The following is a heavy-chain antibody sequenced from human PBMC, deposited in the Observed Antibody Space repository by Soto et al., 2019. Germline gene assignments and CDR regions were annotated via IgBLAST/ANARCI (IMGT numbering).Heavy chain of an antibody. CDR1: GYTFTSYY. D-gene: IGHD2-15*01. Sequence: ASVKVSCKASGYTFTSYYMHWVRQAPGQGLEWMGIINPSGGSTSYAQKFQGRVTMTRDTSTSTVYMELSSLRSEDTAVYYCARGPLSMVAAPGGYYYGMDVWGQGTTVTVSS. J-gene: IGHJ6*02. V-gene: IGHV1-46*01. CDR2: INPSGGST. CDR3: ARGPLSMVAAPGGYYYGMDV.